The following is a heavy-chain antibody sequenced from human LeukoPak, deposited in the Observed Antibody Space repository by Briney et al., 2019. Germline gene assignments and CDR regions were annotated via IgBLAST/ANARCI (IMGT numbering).Heavy chain of an antibody. V-gene: IGHV3-74*01. J-gene: IGHJ5*02. Sequence: GGSLRLSCAASGFTFSSYSMNWVRQAPGKGLVRVSRINSDGSSTSYADSVKGRFTISRDNAKNTLYLQMNSLRAEDTAVYYCARNNWNNWFDPWGQGTLVTVSS. CDR1: GFTFSSYS. D-gene: IGHD1-20*01. CDR3: ARNNWNNWFDP. CDR2: INSDGSST.